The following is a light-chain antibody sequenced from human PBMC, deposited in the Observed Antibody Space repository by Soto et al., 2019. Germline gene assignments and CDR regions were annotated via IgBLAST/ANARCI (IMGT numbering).Light chain of an antibody. V-gene: IGKV1-39*01. J-gene: IGKJ1*01. CDR1: QTVTSY. CDR2: AAS. Sequence: DVQMTQSPSSLSASGGDSLALTCRASQTVTSYLNWYQQKPGKAPKLLIYAASTLQSGVPSRFSGSGSGTEFTLTIISLQPEDFATYYCQQSYRFPKTFGRGTKVDIK. CDR3: QQSYRFPKT.